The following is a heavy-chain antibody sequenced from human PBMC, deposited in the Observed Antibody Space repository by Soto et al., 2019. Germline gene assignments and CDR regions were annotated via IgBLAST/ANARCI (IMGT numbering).Heavy chain of an antibody. CDR3: ARGYGSGGSGYYQYFQR. V-gene: IGHV1-3*01. Sequence: QVQLVQSGAEVEKPGASVKVSCKASGYTFTSYAMHWVRQAPGQRLEWMGWINAGNGNTKYSQKFQGRVTITRDTSASTAYVELSSLRSEDTGVYYCARGYGSGGSGYYQYFQRWGQGTLVTVSS. D-gene: IGHD2-15*01. J-gene: IGHJ1*01. CDR1: GYTFTSYA. CDR2: INAGNGNT.